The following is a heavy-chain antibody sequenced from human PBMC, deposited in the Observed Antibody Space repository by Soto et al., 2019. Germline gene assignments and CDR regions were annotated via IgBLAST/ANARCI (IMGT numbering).Heavy chain of an antibody. V-gene: IGHV1-18*01. CDR1: GYTFTDYG. J-gene: IGHJ4*02. D-gene: IGHD3-10*01. CDR2: ISGHNGKT. CDR3: ARDRAFSNASGTPEGD. Sequence: QVQLVQSGAEMKKPGASVKVSCKTSGYTFTDYGITWVRQSPRQGLEWMGWISGHNGKTDYAQKFQDRVTMTTDTSTSTAYMELRSLTPDDTAVYSCARDRAFSNASGTPEGDWGQGTLVTVSS.